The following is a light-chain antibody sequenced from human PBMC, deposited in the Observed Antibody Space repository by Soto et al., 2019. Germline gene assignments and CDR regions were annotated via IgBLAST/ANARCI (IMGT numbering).Light chain of an antibody. CDR3: QSYDSSNRDVV. J-gene: IGLJ2*01. V-gene: IGLV6-57*02. Sequence: NFMLTQPHSVSESPGKTVTISCTGSSGTIASNYVQWYQQRPGSAPTTVIYEDDQRPSGVPDRFSGSIDISSNSASHTISGLKTEDEADYYCQSYDSSNRDVVFGGGTKLTVL. CDR1: SGTIASNY. CDR2: EDD.